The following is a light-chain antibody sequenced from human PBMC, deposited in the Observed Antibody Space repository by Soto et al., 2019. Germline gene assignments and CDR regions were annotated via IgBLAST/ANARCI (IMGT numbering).Light chain of an antibody. J-gene: IGKJ2*01. Sequence: DIQMTQSPSTLSASVGDRVTITCRASQSIRNWLAWYQQRPGKAPKLLIYKASSLESGVPSRFSGSGSGTEFTLTISSLQPDDFATYYCQQYKSYWYTFGQGTRLEIK. CDR1: QSIRNW. CDR2: KAS. V-gene: IGKV1-5*03. CDR3: QQYKSYWYT.